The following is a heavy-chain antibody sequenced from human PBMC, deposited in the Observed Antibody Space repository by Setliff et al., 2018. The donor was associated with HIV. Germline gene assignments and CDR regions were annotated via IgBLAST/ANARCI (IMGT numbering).Heavy chain of an antibody. CDR3: ARDEYIVVVPAPLPIDF. CDR2: INWNGVTT. CDR1: GFTVDNYG. Sequence: PGGSLRLSCAASGFTVDNYGMSWVRQSPGKGLEWVSTINWNGVTTYYADSVKGRFTISRDNAKNSLYLQMNSLSAEDTAVYYCARDEYIVVVPAPLPIDFWGQGTLVTVSS. V-gene: IGHV3-20*04. D-gene: IGHD2-2*01. J-gene: IGHJ4*02.